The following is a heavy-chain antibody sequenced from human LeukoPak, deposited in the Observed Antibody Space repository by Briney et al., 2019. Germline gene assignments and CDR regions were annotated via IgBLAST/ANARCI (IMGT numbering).Heavy chain of an antibody. CDR2: ISYDGSNK. CDR3: AKGYSYGSDY. CDR1: GFTFSSYG. V-gene: IGHV3-30*18. J-gene: IGHJ4*02. D-gene: IGHD5-18*01. Sequence: QPGGSLRLSCAASGFTFSSYGMHWVRQAPGKGLEWVAVISYDGSNKYYADSVKGRFTISRDNSKNTLYPQMNSLRAEDTAVYYCAKGYSYGSDYWGQGTLVTVSS.